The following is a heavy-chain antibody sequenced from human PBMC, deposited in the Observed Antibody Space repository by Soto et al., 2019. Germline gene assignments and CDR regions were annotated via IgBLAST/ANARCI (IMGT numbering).Heavy chain of an antibody. CDR2: YHSGGST. CDR3: VRSRQMESGNDYGLDV. J-gene: IGHJ6*02. CDR1: GVSLNTADTW. D-gene: IGHD1-1*01. Sequence: QVQLQESGSGLVKPSQSLSLTCTVSGVSLNTADTWWSWIRQSPGKGLEFIGYYHSGGSTYYDASFRSLVLISAHTSNSQFSLKLSSVTVADTALYFCVRSRQMESGNDYGLDVWGQGTTVTVSS. V-gene: IGHV4-30-4*01.